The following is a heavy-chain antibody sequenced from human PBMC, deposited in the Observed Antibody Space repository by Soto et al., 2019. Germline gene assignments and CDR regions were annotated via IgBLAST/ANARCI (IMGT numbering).Heavy chain of an antibody. CDR3: AKEEGLHYDLWSGYPFDY. J-gene: IGHJ4*02. D-gene: IGHD3-3*01. CDR1: GFTFSSYA. V-gene: IGHV3-23*01. CDR2: ISGSGGST. Sequence: GGSLRLSCAASGFTFSSYAMSGVRQALGKGLEWVSAISGSGGSTYYADSVKGRFTISRENSKNTLYLQMNSLRAEDTAVYYCAKEEGLHYDLWSGYPFDYWGQGTLVTVS.